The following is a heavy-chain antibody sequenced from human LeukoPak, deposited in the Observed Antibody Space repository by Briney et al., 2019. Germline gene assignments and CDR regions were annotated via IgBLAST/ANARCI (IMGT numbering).Heavy chain of an antibody. V-gene: IGHV3-23*01. CDR3: ARDAGGWELPYYFDY. CDR1: GFTFSSFA. CDR2: ISGSGGST. Sequence: GGSLRLSCAASGFTFSSFAMSWVRQAPGKGLEWVSAISGSGGSTYYADSVRGRFTISRDNSKNTLYLQMNSLRAEDTAVYYCARDAGGWELPYYFDYWGQGTLVTVSS. D-gene: IGHD1-26*01. J-gene: IGHJ4*02.